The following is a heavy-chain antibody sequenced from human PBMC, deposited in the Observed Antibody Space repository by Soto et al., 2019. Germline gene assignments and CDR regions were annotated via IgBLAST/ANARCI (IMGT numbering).Heavy chain of an antibody. D-gene: IGHD5-18*01. J-gene: IGHJ6*02. CDR1: GYTFTSYD. Sequence: ASVKVSCKASGYTFTSYDINWVRQATGQGLEWMGWMNPNSGNTGYAQKFQGRVTMTRNTSISTAYMELSSLRSEDTAVYYCARGVGRGYSYGYRPPPGNYYYGMDVWGQGTTVTVSS. CDR2: MNPNSGNT. CDR3: ARGVGRGYSYGYRPPPGNYYYGMDV. V-gene: IGHV1-8*01.